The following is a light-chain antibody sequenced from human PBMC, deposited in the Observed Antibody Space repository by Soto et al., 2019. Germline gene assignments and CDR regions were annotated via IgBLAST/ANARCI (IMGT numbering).Light chain of an antibody. CDR1: SSDVGGYNF. J-gene: IGLJ2*01. CDR3: SSYAGSSNLV. V-gene: IGLV2-8*01. CDR2: EVT. Sequence: QSVLTQPPSASGSPGQSVTISCTGTSSDVGGYNFVSWYQQHPGKAPNLMIYEVTKRPSGVPDRCSGSKSGQTAPLTVSGLQAEDEADYYCSSYAGSSNLVFGGGTKLTDL.